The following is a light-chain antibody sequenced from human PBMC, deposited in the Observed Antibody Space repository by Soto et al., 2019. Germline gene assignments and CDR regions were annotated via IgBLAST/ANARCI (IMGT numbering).Light chain of an antibody. CDR3: QQYNSWPPLT. J-gene: IGKJ4*01. Sequence: EIVMTQSPDTLSVSPGERATLSCRASQSVSSNLAWYQQKPGQAPRLLIYGASTRATGIPARFSGSGAGTEFTLTISSLQSEDFAVYYCQQYNSWPPLTFGGGTKVELK. V-gene: IGKV3D-15*01. CDR1: QSVSSN. CDR2: GAS.